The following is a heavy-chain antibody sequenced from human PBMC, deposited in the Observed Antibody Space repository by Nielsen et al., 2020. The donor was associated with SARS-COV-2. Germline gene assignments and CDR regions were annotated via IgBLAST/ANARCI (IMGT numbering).Heavy chain of an antibody. J-gene: IGHJ2*01. CDR3: ARHENPEPTNWYFDL. D-gene: IGHD1-14*01. CDR2: IYPGDSDT. CDR1: GYRFTSYW. Sequence: GESLKISCKGSGYRFTSYWIGWVRQMPGKGLEWMGIIYPGDSDTRYSPSFQGQVTISADKSISTAYLQWSSLKASDTAMYYCARHENPEPTNWYFDLWGRGTLVTVSS. V-gene: IGHV5-51*01.